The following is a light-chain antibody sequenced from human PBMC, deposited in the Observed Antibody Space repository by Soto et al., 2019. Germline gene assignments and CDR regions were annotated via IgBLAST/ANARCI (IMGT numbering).Light chain of an antibody. CDR2: DVS. V-gene: IGLV2-14*03. Sequence: QSVLTQPGSVSGSPGQSFTISCTGTSSDVGGYNYVSWYQQHPGKAPKLMIYDVSNRPSGVSNRSSGSKSGNTASLTISGLQAEDEADYYCSSYTSRSSLGVFGGGTQLTVL. CDR1: SSDVGGYNY. CDR3: SSYTSRSSLGV. J-gene: IGLJ2*01.